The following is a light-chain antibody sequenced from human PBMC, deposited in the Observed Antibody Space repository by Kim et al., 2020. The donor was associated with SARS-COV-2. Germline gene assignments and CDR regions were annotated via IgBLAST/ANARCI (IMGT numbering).Light chain of an antibody. CDR2: RNN. V-gene: IGLV10-54*01. CDR3: TAWDSSLSAWV. CDR1: SSNVGNEG. Sequence: QSATLTCTGSSSNVGNEGAAWLQQHQGHPPKLLSYRNNNRPSGISEGLSASRSGNTASLTISGLQPEDEADYYCTAWDSSLSAWVFGGGTKVTVL. J-gene: IGLJ3*02.